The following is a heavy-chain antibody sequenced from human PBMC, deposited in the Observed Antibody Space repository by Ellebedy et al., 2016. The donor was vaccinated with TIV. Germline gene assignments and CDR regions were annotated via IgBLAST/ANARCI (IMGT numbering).Heavy chain of an antibody. CDR2: IYHSGST. CDR3: ARVRGWVRYSGVAYFDY. Sequence: MPGGSLRLSCAVSGGSISSSNWWSWVRQPPGKGLEWIGEIYHSGSTNYNPSLKSRVTISVDKSKNQFSLKLSSVTAADTAVYYCARVRGWVRYSGVAYFDYWGQGTLVTVSS. CDR1: GGSISSSNW. J-gene: IGHJ4*02. D-gene: IGHD1-26*01. V-gene: IGHV4-4*02.